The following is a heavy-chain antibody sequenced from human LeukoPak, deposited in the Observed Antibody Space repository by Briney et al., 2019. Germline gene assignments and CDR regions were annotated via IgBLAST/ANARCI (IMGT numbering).Heavy chain of an antibody. CDR3: TRNEI. CDR1: GFTLSNYW. V-gene: IGHV3-7*01. Sequence: PGVSLRLSRAASGFTLSNYWMGWVRQVPRKGLEWVASINRDGGEKHYVDSVEGRFTISRDNAKNSLYLQMNSLKAEDTAVYFCTRNEIWGQGALVTVSS. J-gene: IGHJ4*02. CDR2: INRDGGEK.